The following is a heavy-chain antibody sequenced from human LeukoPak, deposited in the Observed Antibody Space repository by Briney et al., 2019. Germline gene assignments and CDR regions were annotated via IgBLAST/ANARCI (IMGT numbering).Heavy chain of an antibody. D-gene: IGHD3-10*01. CDR1: GGSISRYY. J-gene: IGHJ5*02. CDR3: ARDNPYSVTMVRGVKAWFDP. V-gene: IGHV4-4*07. CDR2: IYTTGST. Sequence: SETLSLTCTASGGSISRYYWTWIRQPAGKGLEWIGRIYTTGSTNYNPSLKSRVTISVDTSKNQFSLKLSSVTAADTAVYYCARDNPYSVTMVRGVKAWFDPWGQGTLVTVSS.